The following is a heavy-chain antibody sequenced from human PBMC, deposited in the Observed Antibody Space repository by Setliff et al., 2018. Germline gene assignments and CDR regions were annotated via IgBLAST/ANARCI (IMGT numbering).Heavy chain of an antibody. CDR3: ANYSSGNFDY. D-gene: IGHD6-19*01. V-gene: IGHV4-59*08. Sequence: PSETLSLTCTVSGGSISSHYWSWIRQPPGKGLEWIGSIYYSGRTNYNPSLKSRVNISVDTSKNQVSLKLSSVTAADTAVYYCANYSSGNFDYWGQGTLVTVSS. CDR2: IYYSGRT. CDR1: GGSISSHY. J-gene: IGHJ4*02.